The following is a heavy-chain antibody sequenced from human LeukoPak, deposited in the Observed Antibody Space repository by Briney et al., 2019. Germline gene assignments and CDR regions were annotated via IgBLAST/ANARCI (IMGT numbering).Heavy chain of an antibody. D-gene: IGHD3-22*01. J-gene: IGHJ4*02. Sequence: ASVKVSCKASGYTFTGYYMHWVRQAPGQGLEWMGWINPNSGGTNYAQKFQGRVTMTRDTSISTAYMELSRLRSDDTAVYYCARTYYDSSGYWYYFDYWGQGTLVTVSS. CDR1: GYTFTGYY. CDR2: INPNSGGT. CDR3: ARTYYDSSGYWYYFDY. V-gene: IGHV1-2*02.